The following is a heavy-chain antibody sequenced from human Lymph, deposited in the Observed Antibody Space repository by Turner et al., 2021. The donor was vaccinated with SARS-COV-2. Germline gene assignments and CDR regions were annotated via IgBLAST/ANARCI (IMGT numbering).Heavy chain of an antibody. CDR1: GSTFTGYY. D-gene: IGHD3-10*01. J-gene: IGHJ4*02. Sequence: QVQLVQSGAAVKKPGSSVTVSCKASGSTFTGYYMHWVRQAPGQGLEWMGWINPNSGGTNYAQKFQGRVTMTRDTSISTAYMELSRLRSDDTAVYYCARSRDLQSMVRGVDPFDYWGQGTLVTVSS. V-gene: IGHV1-2*02. CDR3: ARSRDLQSMVRGVDPFDY. CDR2: INPNSGGT.